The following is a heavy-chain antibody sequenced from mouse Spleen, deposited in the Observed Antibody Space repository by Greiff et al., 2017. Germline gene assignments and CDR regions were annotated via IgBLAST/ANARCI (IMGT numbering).Heavy chain of an antibody. CDR1: GFSLTDSG. CDR3: AKNSPLYDYPDY. CDR2: IWKGESR. D-gene: IGHD2-4*01. V-gene: IGHV2-5*01. J-gene: IGHJ2*01. Sequence: QVQLQQSGPGLVQPSQSLSITCTVSGFSLTDSGVHWIRQSPGNGLEWLGVIWKGESRDYNAAFMSRLTITKDNSKSQVFFQMNSLQADDTAIYYCAKNSPLYDYPDYWGQGTTLTVSS.